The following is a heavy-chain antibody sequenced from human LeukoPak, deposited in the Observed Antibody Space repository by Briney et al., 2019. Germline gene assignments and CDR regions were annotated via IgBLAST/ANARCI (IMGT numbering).Heavy chain of an antibody. Sequence: SETLSLTCAVSGGSIRSFYWSWVRQPPGKGLEWVGYISYAGRTTYKSSLKGRVSMSLDTSNNQFSLRLTSVTAADTALYFCARVGDTSGYFYYFDSWGQGTLVSVSS. CDR1: GGSIRSFY. CDR2: ISYAGRT. CDR3: ARVGDTSGYFYYFDS. J-gene: IGHJ4*02. D-gene: IGHD3-22*01. V-gene: IGHV4-59*08.